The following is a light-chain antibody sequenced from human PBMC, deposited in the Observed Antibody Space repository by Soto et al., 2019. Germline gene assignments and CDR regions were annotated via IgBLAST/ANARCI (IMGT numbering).Light chain of an antibody. CDR2: KAS. CDR3: QHYHSYSQA. J-gene: IGKJ1*01. Sequence: DIPMTQAPSTLYGSVGDRVTITCRASQTISSCLAWYQQKPGKAPKLLMYKASTLKSGVPSRFSGSGSGTEFTLTIISLERDDFATYYCQHYHSYSQAFGQGTKVELK. V-gene: IGKV1-5*03. CDR1: QTISSC.